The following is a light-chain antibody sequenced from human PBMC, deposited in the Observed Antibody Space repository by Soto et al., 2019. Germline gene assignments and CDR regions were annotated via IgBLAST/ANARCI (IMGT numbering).Light chain of an antibody. CDR1: SGDVGSYNF. Sequence: QSALTQPASVSGSPGHSITISCTGTSGDVGSYNFVSWYQQHPGKAPKLIIYEATKRPSGVSNRFAGSKSGNTASLTISGLQAEDEADYHCCSYAGRSTLAFGEGTKVTVL. J-gene: IGLJ3*02. V-gene: IGLV2-23*01. CDR3: CSYAGRSTLA. CDR2: EAT.